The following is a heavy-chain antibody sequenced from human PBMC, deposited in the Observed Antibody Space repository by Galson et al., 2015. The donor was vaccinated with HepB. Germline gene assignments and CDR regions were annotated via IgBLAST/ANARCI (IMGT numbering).Heavy chain of an antibody. D-gene: IGHD3-22*01. J-gene: IGHJ4*02. CDR2: INWNGGST. CDR3: ARDLDYYDSSGYEY. V-gene: IGHV3-20*04. CDR1: GFTFDDYG. Sequence: SLRLSCAASGFTFDDYGMSWVRQAPGKGLEWVSGINWNGGSTGYADSVKGRFTISRDNAKNSLYLQMNSLRAEDTALYYCARDLDYYDSSGYEYWGQGTLVTVSS.